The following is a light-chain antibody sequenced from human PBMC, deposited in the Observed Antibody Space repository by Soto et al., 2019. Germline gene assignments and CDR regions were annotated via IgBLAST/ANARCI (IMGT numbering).Light chain of an antibody. J-gene: IGKJ5*01. Sequence: EILLAQSPVTLFLSPGERATLSCRASQSVSNQLAWYQQTPGQAPRLLIYDASRRVTGIPPRLSGSGSGTDFTLTLRSLEPEDFAVYYCQQRAGSSTFGQGTRLEIK. CDR2: DAS. CDR3: QQRAGSST. CDR1: QSVSNQ. V-gene: IGKV3-11*01.